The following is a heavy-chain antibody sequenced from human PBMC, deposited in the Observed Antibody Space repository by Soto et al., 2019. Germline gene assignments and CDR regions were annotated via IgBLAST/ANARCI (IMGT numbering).Heavy chain of an antibody. J-gene: IGHJ6*02. V-gene: IGHV3-48*02. CDR2: ISSSSSTI. Sequence: PVGSLRLSCAASGFTFSSYSMNWVRQAPGKGLEWVSYISSSSSTIYYADSVKGRFTISRDNAKNSLYLQMNSLRDEDTAVYYCARDPYYYDSSGYSADYYYYYYGMDVWGQGTTVTVSS. D-gene: IGHD3-22*01. CDR1: GFTFSSYS. CDR3: ARDPYYYDSSGYSADYYYYYYGMDV.